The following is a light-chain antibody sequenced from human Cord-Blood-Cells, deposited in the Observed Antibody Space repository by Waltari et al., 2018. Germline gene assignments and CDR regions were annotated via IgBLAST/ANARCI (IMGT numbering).Light chain of an antibody. J-gene: IGLJ2*01. V-gene: IGLV3-27*01. CDR1: VLAKKY. CDR3: YSAADNNLRV. Sequence: SYELTQPSSVSVSPGQTARITCSGDVLAKKYARWFQQKPGQAPVLVIYKDSDRPSGIPWRFSGSSSGTTVTLTISGAQVEDEADYYCYSAADNNLRVFGGGTKLTVL. CDR2: KDS.